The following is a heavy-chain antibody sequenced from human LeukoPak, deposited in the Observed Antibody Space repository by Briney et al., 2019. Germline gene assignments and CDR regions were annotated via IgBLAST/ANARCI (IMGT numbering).Heavy chain of an antibody. V-gene: IGHV1-8*02. Sequence: AASVKVSCKASGYTFTGYYMHWVRQAPGQGLEWMGWMNPNSGNTGYAQKFQGRVTMTRNTSISTAYMELSSLRSEDTAVYYCASGYGHASHYWGQGTLVTVSS. J-gene: IGHJ4*02. CDR3: ASGYGHASHY. CDR1: GYTFTGYY. D-gene: IGHD4-17*01. CDR2: MNPNSGNT.